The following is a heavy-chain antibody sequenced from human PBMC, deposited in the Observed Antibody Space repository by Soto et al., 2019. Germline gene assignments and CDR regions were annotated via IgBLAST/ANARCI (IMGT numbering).Heavy chain of an antibody. CDR1: GFTFSSYW. V-gene: IGHV3-7*01. CDR3: ARDVYSSSWYDPVYYYYGMDV. Sequence: HPGGSLRLSCAASGFTFSSYWMSWVRQAPGKGLEWVANIKQDGSEKYYVDSVKGRFTISRDNAKNSLYLQMNSLRAEDTAVYYCARDVYSSSWYDPVYYYYGMDVWGQGTTVTVSS. J-gene: IGHJ6*02. D-gene: IGHD6-13*01. CDR2: IKQDGSEK.